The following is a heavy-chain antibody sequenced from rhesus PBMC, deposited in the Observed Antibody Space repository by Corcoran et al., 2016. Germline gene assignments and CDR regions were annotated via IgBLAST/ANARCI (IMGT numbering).Heavy chain of an antibody. V-gene: IGHV4S9*01. CDR2: IYGNSAST. D-gene: IGHD6-43*01. J-gene: IGHJ4*01. CDR3: ARGWQQLPFDY. CDR1: GGSTSDRCN. Sequence: QVQPQESGPGLVKPSVTLAPTCVVSGGSTSDRCNWNRIRQPPGKGLDWIGKIYGNSASTYYNPSLKRRVTISKDTSKNQFFLKLSSVTAADTAVYYCARGWQQLPFDYWGQGVLVTVSS.